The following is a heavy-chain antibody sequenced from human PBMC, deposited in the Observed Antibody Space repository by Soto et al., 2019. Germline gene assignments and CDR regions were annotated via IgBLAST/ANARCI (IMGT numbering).Heavy chain of an antibody. Sequence: QVQLVESGGGVVQPGTSRRLSCVGSGFTFRSYVIHWVRQAPAKGLEWVALTSYDGSNKDYGDSVKGRFTISRDNSRNTVDLQMDRLRREDTALYYCARWGTTGGLVVWGQGTLVSVSS. V-gene: IGHV3-33*05. CDR3: ARWGTTGGLVV. CDR2: TSYDGSNK. J-gene: IGHJ1*01. D-gene: IGHD3-16*01. CDR1: GFTFRSYV.